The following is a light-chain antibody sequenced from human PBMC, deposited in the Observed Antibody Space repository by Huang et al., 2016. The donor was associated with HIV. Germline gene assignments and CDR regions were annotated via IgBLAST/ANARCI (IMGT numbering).Light chain of an antibody. V-gene: IGKV3D-15*01. Sequence: IVMTQSPVTLSVSPGERATLSCRASAGVSNNVAWYQQRPGQTPRLLIHGASTRHTGVPDKFSGRGSGTEFTLTITNLQPEDSAVYYCQHYNNWPPWTFGPGTQVEI. J-gene: IGKJ1*01. CDR3: QHYNNWPPWT. CDR1: AGVSNN. CDR2: GAS.